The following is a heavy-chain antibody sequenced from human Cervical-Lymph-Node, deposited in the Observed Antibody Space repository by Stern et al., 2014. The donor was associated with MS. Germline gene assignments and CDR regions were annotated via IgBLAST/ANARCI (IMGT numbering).Heavy chain of an antibody. V-gene: IGHV3-74*02. CDR2: INMDETIT. CDR3: TKDTYGPEDY. CDR1: GFTFRDYW. Sequence: EVQLVESGGALVQPGGSLRLSCVASGFTFRDYWMHWVRQTPGKGLVWRARINMDETITNHADSVRGRFSISRDNARNTLYLQMNSLRAEDTAVYYCTKDTYGPEDYWGQGTSVTVSS. J-gene: IGHJ4*02. D-gene: IGHD3-10*01.